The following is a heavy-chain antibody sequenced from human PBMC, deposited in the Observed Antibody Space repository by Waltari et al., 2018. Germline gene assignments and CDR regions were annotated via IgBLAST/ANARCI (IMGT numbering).Heavy chain of an antibody. V-gene: IGHV4-59*01. D-gene: IGHD1-1*01. J-gene: IGHJ4*02. CDR3: VRVDNNGLEPFDY. CDR1: GGSISSYY. CDR2: IYYSGST. Sequence: QVQLQESGPGLVKPSETLSLTCTVSGGSISSYYWSWIRQPPGKGLEWIGYIYYSGSTNYNPSLKSRVTISVDTSKNQFSLKLSSVTAADTALYYCVRVDNNGLEPFDYWGQGTLVTVSS.